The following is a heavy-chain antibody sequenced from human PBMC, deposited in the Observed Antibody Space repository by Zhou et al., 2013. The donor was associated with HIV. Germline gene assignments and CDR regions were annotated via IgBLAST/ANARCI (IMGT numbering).Heavy chain of an antibody. CDR1: GGTFSTYA. D-gene: IGHD3-10*01. CDR3: ARQGVDSGSGRLYYMDV. J-gene: IGHJ6*03. V-gene: IGHV1-69*11. CDR2: VIPFLGTA. Sequence: QVQLVQSGAEVKKPGSSVRVSCKANGGTFSTYAISWVRQTPGHSLEWMGGVIPFLGTATYAQAFRGRLTVTADESTTTAYMELNRLTSEDTAVYYCARQGVDSGSGRLYYMDVWGKGTKVTVSS.